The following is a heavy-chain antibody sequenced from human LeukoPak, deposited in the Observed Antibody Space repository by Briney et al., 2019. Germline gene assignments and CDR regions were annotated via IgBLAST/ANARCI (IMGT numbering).Heavy chain of an antibody. D-gene: IGHD3-9*01. J-gene: IGHJ4*02. CDR2: MNPNSGNT. V-gene: IGHV1-8*02. CDR1: GYTFTSYD. CDR3: ARRGWIRYFDWLTD. Sequence: ASVKVSCKASGYTFTSYDINWVRQATGQGLEWMGWMNPNSGNTGYAQKFQGRVTMTRNTSINTAYMELSSLRSEDTAVYYCARRGWIRYFDWLTDRGQGTLVTVSS.